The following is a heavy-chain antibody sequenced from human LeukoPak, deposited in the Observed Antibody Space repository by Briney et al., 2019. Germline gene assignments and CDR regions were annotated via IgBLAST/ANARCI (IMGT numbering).Heavy chain of an antibody. Sequence: GGSLRLSCSASGFTFSSYSVNWVRQAPGKGLEWVSSISSSSIYIYYADSVKGRFTISRDNAKNSLFLQMSSLRAEDTAVYYCARLYCSGGSCYSGAFDIWGQGTMVTVSS. CDR2: ISSSSIYI. V-gene: IGHV3-21*01. D-gene: IGHD2-15*01. CDR3: ARLYCSGGSCYSGAFDI. CDR1: GFTFSSYS. J-gene: IGHJ3*02.